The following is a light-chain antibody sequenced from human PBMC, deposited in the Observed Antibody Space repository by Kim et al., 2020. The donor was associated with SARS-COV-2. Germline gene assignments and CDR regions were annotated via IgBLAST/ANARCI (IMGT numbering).Light chain of an antibody. CDR1: SSDVGGYKY. CDR3: SSYTSTNTYV. V-gene: IGLV2-14*04. Sequence: GQSITISCTGTSSDVGGYKYVSWYQQHPGKAPKLMIYDVNKRPSGVSNRFSGSKSGNTASLTISGLQTEDEADYYCSSYTSTNTYVFGTGTKVTVL. J-gene: IGLJ1*01. CDR2: DVN.